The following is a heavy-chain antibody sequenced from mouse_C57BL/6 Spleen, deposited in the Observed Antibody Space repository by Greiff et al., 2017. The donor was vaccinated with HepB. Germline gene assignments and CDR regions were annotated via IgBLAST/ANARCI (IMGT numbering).Heavy chain of an antibody. CDR2: ISSGSSTI. Sequence: EVQVVESGGGLVKPGGSLKLSCAASGFTFSDYGMHWVRQAPEKGLEWVAYISSGSSTIYYADTVKGRFTISRDNAKNTLFLQMTSLRSEDTAMYYCARLYSNDYAMDYWGQGTSVTVSS. CDR3: ARLYSNDYAMDY. V-gene: IGHV5-17*01. J-gene: IGHJ4*01. D-gene: IGHD2-5*01. CDR1: GFTFSDYG.